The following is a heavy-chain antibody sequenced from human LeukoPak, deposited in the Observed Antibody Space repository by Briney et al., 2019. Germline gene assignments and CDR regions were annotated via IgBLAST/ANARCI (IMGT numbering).Heavy chain of an antibody. J-gene: IGHJ4*02. CDR3: ARDRGRGYYGSGSHLFDY. V-gene: IGHV4-4*07. CDR2: IYTSGST. D-gene: IGHD3-10*01. CDR1: GGSISSYY. Sequence: SETLSLTCTVSGGSISSYYWGWIRQPAGKGLEWIGRIYTSGSTNYNPSLKSRVTMSVDTSKNQFSLKLSSVTAADTAVYYCARDRGRGYYGSGSHLFDYWGQGTLVTVSS.